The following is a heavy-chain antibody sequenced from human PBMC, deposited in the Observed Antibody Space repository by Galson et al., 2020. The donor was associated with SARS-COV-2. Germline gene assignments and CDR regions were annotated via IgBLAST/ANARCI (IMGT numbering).Heavy chain of an antibody. CDR3: ARDLLMVNPYYYYGMDV. Sequence: PGGSLRLSCAASGFTFSSYAMHWVRQAPGKGLEWVAVISYDGSNKYYADSVKGRFTISRDNSKNTLYLQMNSLRVEDTAVYYCARDLLMVNPYYYYGMDVWGQGTTVTVSS. D-gene: IGHD2-8*01. CDR1: GFTFSSYA. V-gene: IGHV3-30-3*01. CDR2: ISYDGSNK. J-gene: IGHJ6*02.